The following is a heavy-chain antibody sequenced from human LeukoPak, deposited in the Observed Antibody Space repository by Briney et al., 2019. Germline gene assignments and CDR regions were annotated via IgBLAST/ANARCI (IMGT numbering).Heavy chain of an antibody. J-gene: IGHJ4*02. V-gene: IGHV4-39*01. CDR3: ARAVEYCTNGVCYGLYYFDY. D-gene: IGHD2-8*01. CDR1: GGSISSSSYY. Sequence: SETLSLTCTVSGGSISSSSYYWGWIRQPPGKGLEWIGSIYYSGSTYYNPSLKSRVTISVDTSKNQFSLKLSSVTAADTAVYYCARAVEYCTNGVCYGLYYFDYWGQGTLVTVSS. CDR2: IYYSGST.